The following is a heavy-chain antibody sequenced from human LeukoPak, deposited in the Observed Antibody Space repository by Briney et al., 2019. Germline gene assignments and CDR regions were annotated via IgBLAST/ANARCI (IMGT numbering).Heavy chain of an antibody. J-gene: IGHJ4*02. D-gene: IGHD2-15*01. CDR2: IYPGGSDT. CDR3: ARMDIVVEGVGVGFDF. V-gene: IGHV5-51*01. Sequence: GESLKISCKGSGYTFADYWIAWVRQMPGKGLEWMGIIYPGGSDTTYSPSFQGQATMSVDKSITTAYLQWRSLKASDTAIYYCARMDIVVEGVGVGFDFWGQGTLVTVSS. CDR1: GYTFADYW.